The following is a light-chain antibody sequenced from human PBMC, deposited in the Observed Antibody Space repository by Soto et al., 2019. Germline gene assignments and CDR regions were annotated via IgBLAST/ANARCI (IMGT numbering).Light chain of an antibody. V-gene: IGLV2-14*01. Sequence: QSALTQPASVSRSPGQSITISCTGTSSDIGGHHFVSWYQQQSGKTPKLVIYEVTDRPSGVSDRFSGSKSGNTASLTISGLQPEDEADYYCSSYTSSSLYVFGTGTKVTV. CDR1: SSDIGGHHF. CDR3: SSYTSSSLYV. CDR2: EVT. J-gene: IGLJ1*01.